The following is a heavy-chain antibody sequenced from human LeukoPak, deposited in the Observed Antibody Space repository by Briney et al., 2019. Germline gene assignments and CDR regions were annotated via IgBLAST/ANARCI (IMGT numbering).Heavy chain of an antibody. J-gene: IGHJ6*03. D-gene: IGHD3-10*01. CDR3: ATAPRYYYGSGSYYYMDV. CDR2: FDPESGET. Sequence: ASVKVSCKVSAYSLTELSMHWVRQAPGKGLEWLGKFDPESGETIYAQKFQGRVTMTEDTSTDTAYMELSSLRSEDTAVYYCATAPRYYYGSGSYYYMDVWGKGTTVTISS. CDR1: AYSLTELS. V-gene: IGHV1-24*01.